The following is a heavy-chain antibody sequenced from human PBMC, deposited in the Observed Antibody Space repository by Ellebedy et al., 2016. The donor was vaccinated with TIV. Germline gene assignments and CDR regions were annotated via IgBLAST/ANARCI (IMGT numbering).Heavy chain of an antibody. CDR1: GGTFSSYA. D-gene: IGHD3-22*01. CDR3: ARAGSYDSPFDY. J-gene: IGHJ4*02. CDR2: IIPIFGTP. V-gene: IGHV1-69*13. Sequence: ASVKVSCXASGGTFSSYAISWVRQAPGQGLEWMGGIIPIFGTPNYAQKFQGRVTITADESTSTAYMELSSLRSEDTAVYYCARAGSYDSPFDYWGQGTLVTVSS.